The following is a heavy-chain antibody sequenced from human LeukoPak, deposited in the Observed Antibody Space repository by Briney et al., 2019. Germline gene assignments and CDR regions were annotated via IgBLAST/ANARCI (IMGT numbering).Heavy chain of an antibody. J-gene: IGHJ6*02. CDR3: ARGPVYYYDSSGYYPGNYYGMDV. Sequence: ASVKVSCKASGYTFTSYGISWVRQAPGQGLEWMGWISAYNGNTNYAQKFQGRVTITADKSTSTAYMELSSLRSEDTAVYYCARGPVYYYDSSGYYPGNYYGMDVWGQGTTVTVSS. D-gene: IGHD3-22*01. CDR2: ISAYNGNT. CDR1: GYTFTSYG. V-gene: IGHV1-18*01.